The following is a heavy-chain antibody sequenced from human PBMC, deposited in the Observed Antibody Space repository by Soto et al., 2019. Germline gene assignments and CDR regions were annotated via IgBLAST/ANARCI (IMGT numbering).Heavy chain of an antibody. CDR3: ARDSLSGSYYYYGMDV. CDR2: IYYSGST. D-gene: IGHD3-10*01. J-gene: IGHJ6*02. V-gene: IGHV4-59*01. CDR1: GGSISSYY. Sequence: PSETLSLTCTVSGGSISSYYWSWIRQPPGKGLEWIGYIYYSGSTNYNPSLKSRVTISVDTSKNQFSLKLSSVTAADTAVYYCARDSLSGSYYYYGMDVWGHGTTVTVSS.